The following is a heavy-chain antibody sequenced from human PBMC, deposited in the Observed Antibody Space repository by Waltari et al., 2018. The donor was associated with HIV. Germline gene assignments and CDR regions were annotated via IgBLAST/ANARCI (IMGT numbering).Heavy chain of an antibody. D-gene: IGHD3-22*01. CDR2: VSGSGAKS. J-gene: IGHJ4*02. V-gene: IGHV3-23*01. Sequence: GGSRRLSCAASGFAYVSYAITWVRQSPERGLEWVAAVSGSGAKSFYADSVKGRFTISRDNSKNTVFLQMNSLRAADTAIYYCAKAYYENTAYYYDFWGRGTRVTVSS. CDR3: AKAYYENTAYYYDF. CDR1: GFAYVSYA.